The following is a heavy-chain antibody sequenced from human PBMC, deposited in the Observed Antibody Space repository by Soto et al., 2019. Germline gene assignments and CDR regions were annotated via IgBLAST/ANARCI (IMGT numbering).Heavy chain of an antibody. D-gene: IGHD6-13*01. CDR2: IYYSGST. CDR1: GGSISSSSYY. CDR3: ASYSSSWSEGGFDY. Sequence: SETLSLTCTVSGGSISSSSYYWGWIRQPPGKGLEWIGSIYYSGSTYYNPSLKSRVTISVDTSKNQFSLKLSSVTAADTAVYYCASYSSSWSEGGFDYWGQGTLVTVSS. V-gene: IGHV4-39*01. J-gene: IGHJ4*02.